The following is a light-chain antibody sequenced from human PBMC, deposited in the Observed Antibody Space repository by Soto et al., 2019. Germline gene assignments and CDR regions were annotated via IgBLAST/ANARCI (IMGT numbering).Light chain of an antibody. CDR3: QQYKSLYT. Sequence: DIQMTQSPSTLSASVGDRVTITCRASQSISSWLAWYQQKPGKAPKLLIYKASSLESGVPSRFSGSGSGTEFTLTICSLQPDDFATYYCQQYKSLYTFGQGTKREIK. CDR2: KAS. V-gene: IGKV1-5*03. CDR1: QSISSW. J-gene: IGKJ2*01.